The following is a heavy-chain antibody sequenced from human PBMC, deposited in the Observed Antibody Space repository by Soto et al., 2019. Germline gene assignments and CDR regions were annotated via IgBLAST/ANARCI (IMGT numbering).Heavy chain of an antibody. CDR3: ARDQPYYDILTGYAFDI. D-gene: IGHD3-9*01. CDR1: GGSISSGGYY. V-gene: IGHV4-31*03. CDR2: IYYSGST. J-gene: IGHJ3*02. Sequence: SETLSLTCTVSGGSISSGGYYWSWIRQHPGKGLEWIGYIYYSGSTYYNPSLKSRVTISVDTSKNQFSLKLSSVTAADTAVYYCARDQPYYDILTGYAFDIWGQGTMVTVSS.